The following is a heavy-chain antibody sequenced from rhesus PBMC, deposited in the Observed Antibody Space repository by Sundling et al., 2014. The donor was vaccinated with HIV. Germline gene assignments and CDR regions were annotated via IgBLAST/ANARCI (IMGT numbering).Heavy chain of an antibody. Sequence: QVQLQESGPGLVKPSETLSLTCAVSGGAISSNYWSWIRQSPGKGLEWIGRIYGSGGRTDYNPSLKSRVTISKDTSKNQFSLKLSSVTAADTAVYYCARHRGYCTSGSCYVLDFEFWGQGALVTVSS. CDR2: IYGSGGRT. D-gene: IGHD2-21*01. CDR3: ARHRGYCTSGSCYVLDFEF. J-gene: IGHJ1*01. V-gene: IGHV4-160*01. CDR1: GGAISSNY.